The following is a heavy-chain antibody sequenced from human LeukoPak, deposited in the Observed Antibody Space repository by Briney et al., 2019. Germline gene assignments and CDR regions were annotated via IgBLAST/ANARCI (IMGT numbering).Heavy chain of an antibody. V-gene: IGHV3-7*01. J-gene: IGHJ4*02. Sequence: PGGSLRLSCAASGFTFSSYWMSWVRQAPGKGLEWVATIKQDGSEKYYVDSVKGRFTISRDNAKNSLYLQMNSLRAEDTAVYYCARAYGDYAYYFDSWGQGTLVTVSS. CDR2: IKQDGSEK. D-gene: IGHD4-17*01. CDR1: GFTFSSYW. CDR3: ARAYGDYAYYFDS.